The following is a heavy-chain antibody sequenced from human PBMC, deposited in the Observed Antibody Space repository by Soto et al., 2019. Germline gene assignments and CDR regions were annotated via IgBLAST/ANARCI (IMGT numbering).Heavy chain of an antibody. CDR3: AKDPVDIVVVPAAMDY. Sequence: EVQLLESGGGLVQPGGSLRLSCAASGFTFSSYAMSWVRQAPGKGLEWVSAISGSGGSTYYADSVKGRFTISRDNSKNTLYLQMNSLRAEDTAVYYCAKDPVDIVVVPAAMDYWGQGTLVTVSS. J-gene: IGHJ4*02. D-gene: IGHD2-2*03. CDR1: GFTFSSYA. V-gene: IGHV3-23*01. CDR2: ISGSGGST.